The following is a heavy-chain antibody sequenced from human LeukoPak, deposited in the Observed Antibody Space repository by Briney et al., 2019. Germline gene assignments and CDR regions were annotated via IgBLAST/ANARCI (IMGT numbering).Heavy chain of an antibody. V-gene: IGHV4-34*01. Sequence: SETLSLTCIVSGDSVSGYYWNWIRQPPGKGLEWIGEINHSGSTNYNPSLKSRVTISVDTSKNQFSLKLSSVTAADTAVYYCARGRGDSSGYGTGRAFDIWGQGTMVTVSS. CDR2: INHSGST. D-gene: IGHD3-22*01. J-gene: IGHJ3*02. CDR1: GDSVSGYY. CDR3: ARGRGDSSGYGTGRAFDI.